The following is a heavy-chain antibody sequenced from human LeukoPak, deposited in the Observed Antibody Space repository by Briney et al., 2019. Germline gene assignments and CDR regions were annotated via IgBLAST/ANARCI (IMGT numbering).Heavy chain of an antibody. CDR3: ARDCSGGSCYLSDALDI. CDR2: IYTSGST. V-gene: IGHV4-61*02. J-gene: IGHJ3*02. Sequence: PSETLSLTCTVSGASITSGTYYWSWIRQPAGKGLEWIGRIYTSGSTNYNPSLKSRVTISVDKSKNQFSLKLSSVTAADTAVYYCARDCSGGSCYLSDALDIWGQGTMVTVSS. D-gene: IGHD2-15*01. CDR1: GASITSGTYY.